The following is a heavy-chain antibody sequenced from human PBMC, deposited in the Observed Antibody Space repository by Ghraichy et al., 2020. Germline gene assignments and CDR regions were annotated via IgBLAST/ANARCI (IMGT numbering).Heavy chain of an antibody. CDR3: ARDQEWRGSSSGFDP. V-gene: IGHV4-59*01. CDR2: IYQNGRT. Sequence: SETLSLTCTVSGDSLNNYYWSWIRQAPGKGLEWIGSIYQNGRTKYNPSLKSRVTMSVDTSKNQFSLSLTYVTAADTAVFYCARDQEWRGSSSGFDPWGQGTLVSVSP. J-gene: IGHJ5*02. CDR1: GDSLNNYY. D-gene: IGHD2-2*01.